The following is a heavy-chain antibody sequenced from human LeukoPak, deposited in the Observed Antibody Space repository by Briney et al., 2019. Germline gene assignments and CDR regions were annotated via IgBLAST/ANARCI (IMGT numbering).Heavy chain of an antibody. J-gene: IGHJ6*03. Sequence: GASVKVSCKXSGYTFTSYGISWVRQAPGQGLEGMGWISAYNGNTKYAQKLQGRVTMTTHTSTSTAYMELRSLRSDDTAVYYCARDGGSYSYYYYMDVWGKGTTVTVSS. V-gene: IGHV1-18*01. D-gene: IGHD1-26*01. CDR2: ISAYNGNT. CDR3: ARDGGSYSYYYYMDV. CDR1: GYTFTSYG.